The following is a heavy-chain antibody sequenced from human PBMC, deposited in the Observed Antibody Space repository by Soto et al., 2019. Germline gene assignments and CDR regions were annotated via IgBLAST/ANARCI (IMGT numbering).Heavy chain of an antibody. J-gene: IGHJ2*01. Sequence: QVQLQQWGAGLLKPSETLSLTCAVYAGSFSGYYWSWIRQPPGKGLEWIGEINHSGNTNYNPSLKSRFTISVDTSKTQFSLKLNSVTAADTAVYYCARGLNFDLWGRGTLVTVSS. CDR1: AGSFSGYY. CDR3: ARGLNFDL. V-gene: IGHV4-34*02. CDR2: INHSGNT.